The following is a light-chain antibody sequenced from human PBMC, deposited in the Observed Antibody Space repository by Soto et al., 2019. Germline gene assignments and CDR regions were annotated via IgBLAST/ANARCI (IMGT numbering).Light chain of an antibody. V-gene: IGKV2-30*02. CDR1: QGLVHSDGSTY. CDR2: RVS. Sequence: DVVMTQSPLSLPVTLGQPASISCRSSQGLVHSDGSTYLNWYHQRPGQPPRRLIYRVSDRDSGVPDRFSGSGSGTDFTLEISRVQAEDIGVYYCLQVTHWPHTFAQGTKLEIK. CDR3: LQVTHWPHT. J-gene: IGKJ2*01.